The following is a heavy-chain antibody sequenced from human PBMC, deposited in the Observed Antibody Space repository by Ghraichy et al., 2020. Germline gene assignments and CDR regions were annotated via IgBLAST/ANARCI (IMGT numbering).Heavy chain of an antibody. CDR3: ARGYCSGRSCFPGY. D-gene: IGHD2-15*01. V-gene: IGHV4-61*01. CDR1: GGSVSSGSYY. Sequence: ESLNISCTVSGGSVSSGSYYWSWIRQPPGKGLEWIGYIYYSGSTHYNPSLKSRVTISVDTSKNQFSLKLSSVTAADTAVYYCARGYCSGRSCFPGYWGQGTLVTVSS. CDR2: IYYSGST. J-gene: IGHJ4*02.